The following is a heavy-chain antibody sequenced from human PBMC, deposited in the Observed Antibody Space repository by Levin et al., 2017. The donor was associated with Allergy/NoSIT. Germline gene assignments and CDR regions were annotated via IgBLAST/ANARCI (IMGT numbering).Heavy chain of an antibody. D-gene: IGHD4-17*01. V-gene: IGHV3-23*01. Sequence: LSLTCAASGFTFSSYAMSWVRQAPGKGLEWVSAISGSGGSTYYADSVKGRFTISRDSSKNTLYLQMNSLRAEDTAVYYCAKVNGKTTVTTRYFDLWGRGTLVTVSS. CDR1: GFTFSSYA. CDR3: AKVNGKTTVTTRYFDL. CDR2: ISGSGGST. J-gene: IGHJ2*01.